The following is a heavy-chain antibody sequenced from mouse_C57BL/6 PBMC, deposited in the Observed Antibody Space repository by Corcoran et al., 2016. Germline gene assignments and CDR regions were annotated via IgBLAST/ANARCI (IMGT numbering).Heavy chain of an antibody. J-gene: IGHJ4*01. V-gene: IGHV9-3*01. CDR2: INTYSGVP. Sequence: QIQLVQSGPELKKPGETVKISCKASGYTFTTYGMSWVKQAPRKGLKWMGWINTYSGVPTYADDFKGRFAFSLETSASTAYLQINNLKNEDTATYFCARGPYYYGSSYYAMDYWGQGTSVTVSS. D-gene: IGHD1-1*01. CDR3: ARGPYYYGSSYYAMDY. CDR1: GYTFTTYG.